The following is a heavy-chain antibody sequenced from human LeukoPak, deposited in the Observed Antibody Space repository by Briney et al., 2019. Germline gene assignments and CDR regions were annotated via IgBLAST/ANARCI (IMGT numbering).Heavy chain of an antibody. D-gene: IGHD6-19*01. J-gene: IGHJ4*02. CDR2: ISYDGSNK. Sequence: GGSLRLSCAASGFTFNTYSMNWVRQAPGKGLEWVAVISYDGSNKYYADSVKGRFTISRDNSKNTLYLQMNSLRAEDTAVYYCAKVQWLAYYFDYWGQGTLVTVSS. V-gene: IGHV3-30*18. CDR1: GFTFNTYS. CDR3: AKVQWLAYYFDY.